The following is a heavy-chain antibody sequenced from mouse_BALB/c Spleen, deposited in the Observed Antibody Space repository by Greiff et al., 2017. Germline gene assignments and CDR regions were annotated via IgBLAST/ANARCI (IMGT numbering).Heavy chain of an antibody. D-gene: IGHD2-2*01. J-gene: IGHJ4*01. CDR2: ISTYSGNT. CDR3: ARRESYYGYDYYAMDY. CDR1: GYTFTDYA. V-gene: IGHV1S137*01. Sequence: QVQLQQSGPELVRPGVSVKISCKGSGYTFTDYAMHWVKQSHAKSLEWIGVISTYSGNTNYNQKFKGKATMTVDKSSSTSYMELTRMTSEDSAIYYCARRESYYGYDYYAMDYWGQGTSVTVSS.